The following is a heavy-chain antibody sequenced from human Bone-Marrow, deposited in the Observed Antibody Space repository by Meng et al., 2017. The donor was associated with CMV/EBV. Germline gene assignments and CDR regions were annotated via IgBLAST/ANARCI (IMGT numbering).Heavy chain of an antibody. V-gene: IGHV3-21*01. D-gene: IGHD3-10*01. CDR3: ARRGSGSYSVYYYGMDV. Sequence: GGSLRLSCAASGFTFSSYSMNWVRQAPGKGLEWVSSISSSSSYIYYADSVKGRFTISRDNAKNSLYLQMNSLRAEDTAVYYCARRGSGSYSVYYYGMDVWGQGHTVNGAS. CDR2: ISSSSSYI. J-gene: IGHJ6*01. CDR1: GFTFSSYS.